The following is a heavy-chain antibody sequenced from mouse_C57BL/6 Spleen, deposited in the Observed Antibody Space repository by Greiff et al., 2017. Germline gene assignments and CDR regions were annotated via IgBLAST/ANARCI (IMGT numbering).Heavy chain of an antibody. CDR1: GYTFTSYW. V-gene: IGHV1-69*01. CDR2: IDPSDSYT. CDR3: AAYGRSYAMDY. Sequence: VQLQQPGAELVMPGASVKLSCKASGYTFTSYWMHWVKQRPGQGLEWIGEIDPSDSYTNYNQKFKGKSTLTVDKSSSTAYMQLSSLTSEDSAVYYCAAYGRSYAMDYWGQGTSVTVSS. J-gene: IGHJ4*01. D-gene: IGHD1-1*01.